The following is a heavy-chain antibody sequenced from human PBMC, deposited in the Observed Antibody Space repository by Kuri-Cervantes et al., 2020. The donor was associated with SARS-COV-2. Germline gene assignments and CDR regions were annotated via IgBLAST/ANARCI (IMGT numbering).Heavy chain of an antibody. CDR1: GCTFSSYP. J-gene: IGHJ3*02. V-gene: IGHV1-69*05. CDR3: AEGGSDMTTVTPGAFDI. Sequence: SVTVSCKASGCTFSSYPLSWVRQAPGQGLEWMGGIIPIFGTANSAQKFQGRVTITTDESTSTAYMELSSLRSEDTAVYYGAEGGSDMTTVTPGAFDIWGQGTMVTVSS. D-gene: IGHD4-17*01. CDR2: IIPIFGTA.